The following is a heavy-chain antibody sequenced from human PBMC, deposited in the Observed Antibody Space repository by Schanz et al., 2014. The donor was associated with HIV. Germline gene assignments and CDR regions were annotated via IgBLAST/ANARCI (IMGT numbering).Heavy chain of an antibody. Sequence: QVQLVESGGGVVQPGRSLRLSCAASGFTFSSYGMHWVRQAPGKGLEWVAVIWFDGSNKYYADSVKGRFTISRDNSEKTLYLQMNSLRAGDTAVYYCASTEFPYSSSSDYYYGMDVWGQGTTVTVSS. CDR3: ASTEFPYSSSSDYYYGMDV. D-gene: IGHD6-6*01. V-gene: IGHV3-33*01. CDR2: IWFDGSNK. CDR1: GFTFSSYG. J-gene: IGHJ6*02.